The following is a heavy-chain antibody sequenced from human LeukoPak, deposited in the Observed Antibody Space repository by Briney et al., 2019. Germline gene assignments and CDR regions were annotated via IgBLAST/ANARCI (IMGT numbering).Heavy chain of an antibody. Sequence: GASVKVSCKASGYTFTGYYMHWVRQAPGQGLEWMGWINPNSGGTNYAQKFQGRVTMTRDTSISTAYMELSRLRSDDTAVYYCARGAGANRSFYYYGMDVWGQGTTVTVSS. CDR2: INPNSGGT. CDR1: GYTFTGYY. J-gene: IGHJ6*02. CDR3: ARGAGANRSFYYYGMDV. V-gene: IGHV1-2*02. D-gene: IGHD1-26*01.